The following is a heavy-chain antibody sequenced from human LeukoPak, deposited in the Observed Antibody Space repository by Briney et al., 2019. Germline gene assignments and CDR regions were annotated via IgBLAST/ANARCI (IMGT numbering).Heavy chain of an antibody. J-gene: IGHJ5*02. CDR2: IYTSGST. V-gene: IGHV4-61*02. CDR1: GGSISSGSYY. D-gene: IGHD3-16*01. CDR3: ARDHYVNWFDP. Sequence: TSQTLSLTCTVSGGSISSGSYYWSWIRQPAGKGLEWIGRIYTSGSTNYNPSLKSRVTILVDTSKNQFFLKLSSVAAADTAVYYCARDHYVNWFDPWGQGTLVTVSS.